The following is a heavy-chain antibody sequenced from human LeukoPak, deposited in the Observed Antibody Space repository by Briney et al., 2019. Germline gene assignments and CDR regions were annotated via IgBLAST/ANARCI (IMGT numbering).Heavy chain of an antibody. J-gene: IGHJ3*02. V-gene: IGHV1-18*01. CDR2: ISAYNGNT. CDR1: GYTFTSYD. CDR3: ARDPGSGWSPHAFDI. Sequence: ASVKVSCKASGYTFTSYDINWVRQAPGQGLEWMGWISAYNGNTNYAQKLQGRVTMTTDTSTSTAYMELRSLRSDDTAVYYCARDPGSGWSPHAFDIWGQGTMVTVSS. D-gene: IGHD6-19*01.